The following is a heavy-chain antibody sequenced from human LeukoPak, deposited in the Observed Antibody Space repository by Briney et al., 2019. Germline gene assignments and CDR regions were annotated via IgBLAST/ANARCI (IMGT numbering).Heavy chain of an antibody. J-gene: IGHJ4*02. D-gene: IGHD3-10*01. V-gene: IGHV4-38-2*01. CDR1: GFTFSSYA. Sequence: PGGSLRLSCAASGFTFSSYAMSWVRQPPGKGLEWIGSIYYSGSTYYNPSLQSRVTMSVDTSKNQFSLKLSSVTAADTAVYYCARFRSGMTGYWGQGTLVTVSS. CDR2: IYYSGST. CDR3: ARFRSGMTGY.